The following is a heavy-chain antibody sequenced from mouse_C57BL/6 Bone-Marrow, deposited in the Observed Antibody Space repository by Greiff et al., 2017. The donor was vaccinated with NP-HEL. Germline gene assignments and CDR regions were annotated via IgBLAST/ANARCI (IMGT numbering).Heavy chain of an antibody. V-gene: IGHV1-54*01. Sequence: VQLQQSGAELIRPGTSVKVSCKASGYAFTNYLIEWVKQRPGQGLEWIGVINPGSGGTNYNEKFKGKATLTADKSSSTAYMQLSSLTSEDSAVYFCAREVRWYFDVWGTGTTVTVSS. J-gene: IGHJ1*03. CDR2: INPGSGGT. CDR1: GYAFTNYL. CDR3: AREVRWYFDV. D-gene: IGHD1-1*01.